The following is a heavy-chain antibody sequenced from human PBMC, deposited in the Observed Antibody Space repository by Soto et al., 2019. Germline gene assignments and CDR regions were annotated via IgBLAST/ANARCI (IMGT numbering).Heavy chain of an antibody. D-gene: IGHD6-13*01. CDR1: GFSFSSYS. Sequence: PVGSLRLSCAASGFSFSSYSMIWVRQAPGEGLEWVSFITSSSSSIFYAASVQGRFTISRDNAKNSLYLQMNGLRAEDTAVYYCARAFAGTSSSDYWGQGTLVTSPQ. J-gene: IGHJ4*02. CDR2: ITSSSSSI. CDR3: ARAFAGTSSSDY. V-gene: IGHV3-21*01.